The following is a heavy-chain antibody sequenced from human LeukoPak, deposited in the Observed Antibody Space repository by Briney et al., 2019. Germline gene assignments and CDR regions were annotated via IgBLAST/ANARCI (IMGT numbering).Heavy chain of an antibody. Sequence: SETLSLTCAVYGGSFGDYYWFWIRQPPGKGLEWIGEINHSGTTHYNPPLKSRVAISLDTSRSRFSLQLSSVTAADTAVYYCGRNFDYWGQGTLVTVSS. CDR1: GGSFGDYY. V-gene: IGHV4-34*01. CDR3: GRNFDY. CDR2: INHSGTT. J-gene: IGHJ4*02.